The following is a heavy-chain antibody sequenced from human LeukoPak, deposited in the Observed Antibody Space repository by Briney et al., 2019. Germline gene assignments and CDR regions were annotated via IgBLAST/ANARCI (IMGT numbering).Heavy chain of an antibody. CDR1: GDSISSDY. CDR2: IYYSGST. CDR3: ARATYSNYVYYFDY. Sequence: SETLSLTSTVSGDSISSDYWSWIRQPPGKGLEWIGYIYYSGSTNYNPSLKSRVTISIDTSKNQFSLKLSSVTAADTAVYYCARATYSNYVYYFDYWGQGTLVTVSS. J-gene: IGHJ4*02. D-gene: IGHD4-11*01. V-gene: IGHV4-59*01.